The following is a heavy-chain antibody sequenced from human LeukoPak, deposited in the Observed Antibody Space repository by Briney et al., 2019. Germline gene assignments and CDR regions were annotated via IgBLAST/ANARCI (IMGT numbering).Heavy chain of an antibody. CDR1: GFIFSSYW. V-gene: IGHV3-7*01. Sequence: GGSLRLSCAASGFIFSSYWMGWVRQAPGKGLEWVANIKRDGSEKYYVDSVKGRFTISRDNAQNSLYLQMNSLRAEDTAVYLCARDKEAAVDFWSGYYPLWGQGTLVTVSS. J-gene: IGHJ4*02. D-gene: IGHD3-3*01. CDR3: ARDKEAAVDFWSGYYPL. CDR2: IKRDGSEK.